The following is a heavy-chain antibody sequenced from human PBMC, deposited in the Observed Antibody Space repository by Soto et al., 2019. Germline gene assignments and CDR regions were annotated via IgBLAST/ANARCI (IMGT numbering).Heavy chain of an antibody. CDR3: ARRVSIAVAAIVKYYFDY. CDR1: GGSISSSSYY. J-gene: IGHJ4*02. D-gene: IGHD6-19*01. Sequence: SETLSLTCTVSGGSISSSSYYWGWIRQPPGKGLEWIGSIYYSGSTYYNPSLKSRVTISVDTSKNQFSLKLSSVTAADTAVYYCARRVSIAVAAIVKYYFDYWGQGTLVTVSS. V-gene: IGHV4-39*01. CDR2: IYYSGST.